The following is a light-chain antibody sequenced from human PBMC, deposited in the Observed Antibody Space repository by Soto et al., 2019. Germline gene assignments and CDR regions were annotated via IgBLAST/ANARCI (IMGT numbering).Light chain of an antibody. Sequence: DIQMTHSPSSLSASVGDRVTITCRASQRISNYLNWYQHNPGKAPRLLIYATSSFQCGVPSRFSGSGYGTDFTLTISSLQPEDVATYYCQQSYSTLDYTFGQGTKVEI. CDR1: QRISNY. J-gene: IGKJ2*01. CDR2: ATS. CDR3: QQSYSTLDYT. V-gene: IGKV1-39*01.